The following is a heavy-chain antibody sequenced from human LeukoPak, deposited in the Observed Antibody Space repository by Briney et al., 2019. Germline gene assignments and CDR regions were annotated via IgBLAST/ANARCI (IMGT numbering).Heavy chain of an antibody. CDR2: LNPSTGAT. CDR3: ATTFSGSYPEIDY. CDR1: GYSFTGYF. D-gene: IGHD6-19*01. J-gene: IGHJ4*02. V-gene: IGHV1-2*02. Sequence: ASVKVSCKASGYSFTGYFVHWVRQAPGQGLEWMGRLNPSTGATNYAQTFQGRVTMTRDTSIDTAYMEVSALSSDDMAVYYCATTFSGSYPEIDYWGQGTLVTVSS.